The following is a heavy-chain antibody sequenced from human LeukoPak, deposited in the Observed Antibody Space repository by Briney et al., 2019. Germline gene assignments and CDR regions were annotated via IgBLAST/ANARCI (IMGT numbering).Heavy chain of an antibody. CDR2: IXPGDSDT. CDR3: ARILGSSIAARPDIPFDY. V-gene: IGHV5-51*01. Sequence: GYSFTXYXIGWVRQLPGKGLXWXGIIXPGDSDTRYSPSFQGQVTISADKSISTAYLQWSSLKASDTAMYYCARILGSSIAARPDIPFDYWGQGTLVTVSS. J-gene: IGHJ4*02. CDR1: GYSFTXYX. D-gene: IGHD6-6*01.